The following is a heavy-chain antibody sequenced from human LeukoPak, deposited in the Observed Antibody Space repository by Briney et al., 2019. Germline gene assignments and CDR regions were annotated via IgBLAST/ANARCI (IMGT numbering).Heavy chain of an antibody. CDR3: ARDVNSGSYYTGPIGY. D-gene: IGHD1-26*01. CDR1: GFTFSSYS. CDR2: IKQDGSEK. Sequence: GGSLRLSCTASGFTFSSYSMNWVRQAPGKGLEWVANIKQDGSEKYYVDYVKGRFTISRDNAKNSLYLQMNSLRAEDTAVYYCARDVNSGSYYTGPIGYWGQGTLVTVSS. V-gene: IGHV3-7*01. J-gene: IGHJ4*02.